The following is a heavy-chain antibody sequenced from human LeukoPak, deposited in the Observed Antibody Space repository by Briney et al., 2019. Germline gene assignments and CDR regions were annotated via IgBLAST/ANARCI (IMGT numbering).Heavy chain of an antibody. Sequence: ASVKVSCKASRYTFTSYDINWVRQATGQGLEWMGWMNPNSGNTGYAQKFQGRATMTRNTSISTAYMELSSLRSEDTAVYYCARARVLEWLLPAHVGNWSDPWGQGTLVTVSS. D-gene: IGHD3-3*01. V-gene: IGHV1-8*01. J-gene: IGHJ5*02. CDR1: RYTFTSYD. CDR3: ARARVLEWLLPAHVGNWSDP. CDR2: MNPNSGNT.